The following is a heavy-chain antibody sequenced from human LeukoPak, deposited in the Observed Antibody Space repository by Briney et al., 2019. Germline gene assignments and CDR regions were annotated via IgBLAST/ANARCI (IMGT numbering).Heavy chain of an antibody. Sequence: GESLKISCKGSGYSFTIFWMGWVRQMPGKGLEWLGIIYPADSGTRYSPSFQGQVTISVDRSITTAYLQWSSLKASDTAMYYYARHRGLYGGHSRHFDYWGQGTLVTVSS. J-gene: IGHJ4*02. D-gene: IGHD4-23*01. V-gene: IGHV5-51*01. CDR3: ARHRGLYGGHSRHFDY. CDR2: IYPADSGT. CDR1: GYSFTIFW.